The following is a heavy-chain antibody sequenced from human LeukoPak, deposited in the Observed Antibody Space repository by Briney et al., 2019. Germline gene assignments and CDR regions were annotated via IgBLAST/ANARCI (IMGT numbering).Heavy chain of an antibody. CDR2: INAGNGNT. CDR3: AREGALTVTAGWFDP. Sequence: ASVKVSCKASGYTFTSYAMHWVRQAPGQRLEWMGWINAGNGNTKYSQKFQGRVTITRDTSASTAYMELSSLRSEDTAVYYCAREGALTVTAGWFDPWGQGTLVTVSS. D-gene: IGHD1-14*01. J-gene: IGHJ5*02. V-gene: IGHV1-3*01. CDR1: GYTFTSYA.